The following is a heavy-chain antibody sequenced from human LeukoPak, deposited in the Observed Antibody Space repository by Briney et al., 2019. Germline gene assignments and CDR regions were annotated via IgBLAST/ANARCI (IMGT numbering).Heavy chain of an antibody. CDR2: ISGYNGNT. V-gene: IGHV1-18*01. Sequence: PRASVKVSCKASGGTFSSYAISWVRQAPGQGLEWMGWISGYNGNTNYAQKLQGAVTMTTDTSTSTAYMELRSLRSDDTAVYYCARSLGAYCRDTSCPDYYFDYWGQGTLVTVSS. J-gene: IGHJ4*02. CDR3: ARSLGAYCRDTSCPDYYFDY. D-gene: IGHD2-2*01. CDR1: GGTFSSYA.